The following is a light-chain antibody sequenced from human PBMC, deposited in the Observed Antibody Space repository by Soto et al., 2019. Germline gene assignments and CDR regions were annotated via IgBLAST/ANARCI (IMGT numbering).Light chain of an antibody. Sequence: QSVLTQPPSVSGAPGQRVTISCTGSSFNIGAGYDVHWYQQLPGTAPKLLIYGNSNRPSGVPDRFSGSKSGTSASLAITGLQAEDDADYYCQSYDSSLSAAGVFGGGTKLTVL. V-gene: IGLV1-40*01. J-gene: IGLJ2*01. CDR2: GNS. CDR3: QSYDSSLSAAGV. CDR1: SFNIGAGYD.